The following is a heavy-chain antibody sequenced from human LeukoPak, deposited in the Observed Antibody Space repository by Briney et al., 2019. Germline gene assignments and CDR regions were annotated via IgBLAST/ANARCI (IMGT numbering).Heavy chain of an antibody. J-gene: IGHJ4*02. CDR2: MNPNTGNT. CDR1: GYTFTSFD. D-gene: IGHD4-17*01. V-gene: IGHV1-8*01. CDR3: ARAATVTAESAFGY. Sequence: EASVKVSCKASGYTFTSFDINWVRQATGQGLEWMGRMNPNTGNTGYAQKFRGRVTMTRNTSIRTAYMELSSLSSEDTAVYYCARAATVTAESAFGYWGQGTLVTVSS.